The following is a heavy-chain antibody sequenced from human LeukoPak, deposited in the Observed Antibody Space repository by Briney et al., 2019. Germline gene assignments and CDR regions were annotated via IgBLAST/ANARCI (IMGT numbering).Heavy chain of an antibody. CDR1: GGSISSGSYY. D-gene: IGHD3-10*01. J-gene: IGHJ3*02. V-gene: IGHV4-61*02. CDR2: IYTSGST. CDR3: ARAEAYYAFDI. Sequence: PSQTLSLTCTVSGGSISSGSYYWSWIRQPAGKGLEWIGRIYTSGSTNYNPSLKSRVTISVDTSKNQFSLKLSSVTAADMAVYYCARAEAYYAFDIWGQGTMVTVSS.